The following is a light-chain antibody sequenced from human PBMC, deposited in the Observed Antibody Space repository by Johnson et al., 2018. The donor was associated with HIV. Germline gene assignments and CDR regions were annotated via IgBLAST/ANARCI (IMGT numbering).Light chain of an antibody. V-gene: IGLV1-51*01. CDR3: GTWDSSLYVFV. Sequence: QSVLTQPPSVSAAPGQKVTISCSGSSSNIGNNYVSWYQQLPGTSPKLLIYENKARPSGIPDRFSGSKSATSATQAITGLQTGDEADYYCGTWDSSLYVFVFGSGTKVTVL. CDR1: SSNIGNNY. J-gene: IGLJ1*01. CDR2: ENK.